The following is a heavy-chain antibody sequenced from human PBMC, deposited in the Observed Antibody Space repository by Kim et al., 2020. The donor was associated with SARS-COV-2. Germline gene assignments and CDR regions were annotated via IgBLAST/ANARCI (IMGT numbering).Heavy chain of an antibody. CDR3: ARQRHWFEEDY. J-gene: IGHJ4*02. V-gene: IGHV4-39*01. CDR2: IYYSGST. Sequence: SETLSLTCTVSGGSISSSSYYWGWIRQPPGKGLEWIGSIYYSGSTYYNPSLKSRVTISVDTSKNQFSLKLSSVTAADTAVYYCARQRHWFEEDYWGQGTLVTVSS. CDR1: GGSISSSSYY. D-gene: IGHD3-10*01.